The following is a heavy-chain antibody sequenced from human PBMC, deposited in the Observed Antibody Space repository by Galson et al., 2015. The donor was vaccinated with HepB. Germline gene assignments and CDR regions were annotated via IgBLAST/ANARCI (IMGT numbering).Heavy chain of an antibody. CDR2: ISSSSSYT. CDR3: ARVYSNYGYGMDV. CDR1: GFTFSDYY. J-gene: IGHJ6*02. V-gene: IGHV3-11*06. Sequence: SLRLSCAASGFTFSDYYMSWIRQAPGKGLEWVSYISSSSSYTNYADSVKGRFTISRDNAKNSLYLQMNSLRAEDTAVYYCARVYSNYGYGMDVWGQGTTVTVSS. D-gene: IGHD4-11*01.